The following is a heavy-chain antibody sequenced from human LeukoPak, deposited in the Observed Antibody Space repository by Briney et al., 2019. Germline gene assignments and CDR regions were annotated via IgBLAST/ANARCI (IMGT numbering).Heavy chain of an antibody. V-gene: IGHV1-69*02. J-gene: IGHJ4*02. Sequence: SVKVSCKASGGTFSSYTISWVRQAPGQGLEWMGRIIPILGIANYAQKFQGRVTIAADKSTSTAYMELSSLRSEDTAVYYCARAHVSERGSFDYWGQGTLVTVSS. CDR2: IIPILGIA. D-gene: IGHD3-16*01. CDR3: ARAHVSERGSFDY. CDR1: GGTFSSYT.